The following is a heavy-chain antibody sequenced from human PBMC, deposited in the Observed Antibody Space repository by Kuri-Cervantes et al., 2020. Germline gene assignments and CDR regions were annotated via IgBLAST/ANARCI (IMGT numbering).Heavy chain of an antibody. CDR2: INQDGGDK. CDR1: GFTFSSYW. V-gene: IGHV3-7*03. Sequence: GGSLRLSCAASGFTFSSYWVTWVRQAPGKGLEWVANINQDGGDKYYVDSVKGRFTISRDNAKNSLYLLMNSLRAEDTAVYYCARGYGGFDWGQGTLVTVSS. CDR3: ARGYGGFD. J-gene: IGHJ4*02. D-gene: IGHD5-12*01.